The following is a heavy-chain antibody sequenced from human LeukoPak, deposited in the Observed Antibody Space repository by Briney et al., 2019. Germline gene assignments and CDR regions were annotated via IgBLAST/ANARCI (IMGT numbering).Heavy chain of an antibody. V-gene: IGHV3-15*01. CDR3: ATDLGLTMIRGVIVH. D-gene: IGHD3-10*01. Sequence: GGSLRLSCAASGFTFTNAWMTWVRQAPGKELEGVGRIKSKGDGETTDYAALEKGRFTMSRDDSKATLYLQMNSLKAEDTAVYYCATDLGLTMIRGVIVHWGQGALVTVSS. J-gene: IGHJ4*02. CDR1: GFTFTNAW. CDR2: IKSKGDGETT.